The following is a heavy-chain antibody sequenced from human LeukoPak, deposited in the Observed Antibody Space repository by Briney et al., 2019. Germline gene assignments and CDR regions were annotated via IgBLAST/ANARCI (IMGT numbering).Heavy chain of an antibody. CDR3: ARVDSSSWYYFDY. J-gene: IGHJ4*02. D-gene: IGHD6-13*01. Sequence: TLSLTCTVSGGSISSYYWSWIRQPPGKGLEWIGYIYYSGSTYYNPSLKSRVTISVDTSKNQFSLKLSSVTAADTAVYYCARVDSSSWYYFDYWGQGTLVTVSS. V-gene: IGHV4-59*12. CDR2: IYYSGST. CDR1: GGSISSYY.